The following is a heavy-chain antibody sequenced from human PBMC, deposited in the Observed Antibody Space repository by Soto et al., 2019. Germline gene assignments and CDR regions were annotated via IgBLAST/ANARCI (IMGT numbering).Heavy chain of an antibody. CDR3: ARDQQQLVPFADAFDI. J-gene: IGHJ3*02. CDR2: IWYDGSNK. V-gene: IGHV3-33*01. CDR1: GFTFSSYG. Sequence: GGSLRLSCAASGFTFSSYGMHWVRQAPGKGLEWVAVIWYDGSNKYYADSVKGRFTITRDNSKNTLYLQMNSLRAEDTAVYYCARDQQQLVPFADAFDIWGQGTMVTVSS. D-gene: IGHD6-13*01.